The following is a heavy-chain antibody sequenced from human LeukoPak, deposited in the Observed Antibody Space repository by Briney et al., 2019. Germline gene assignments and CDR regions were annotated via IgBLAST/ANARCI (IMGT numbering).Heavy chain of an antibody. Sequence: QPGGSLRLSCAASGVRFNRFAMSWVREGTAGGLEWVSSIRGNGETLYADSVKGRFTLSSDSSMNTVYFQLNNLRVEDTALYYCAKASWVSSTDAVRWGQGTLVTVSS. CDR2: IRGNGET. CDR1: GVRFNRFA. J-gene: IGHJ4*02. V-gene: IGHV3-23*01. D-gene: IGHD6-19*01. CDR3: AKASWVSSTDAVR.